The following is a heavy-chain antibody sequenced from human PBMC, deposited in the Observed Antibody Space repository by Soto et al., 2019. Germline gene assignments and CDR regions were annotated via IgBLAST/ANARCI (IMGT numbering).Heavy chain of an antibody. CDR3: ATNYYDSSGYYSYYYYGMDV. CDR1: GYTLTSYY. Sequence: ASVKVSCMESGYTLTSYYMNWVRQAPGQGLEWMGIINPSGGSTSYAQKFQGRVTMTRDTSTSTVYMELSSLISEDTAVYYCATNYYDSSGYYSYYYYGMDVWGQGTTVTVSS. J-gene: IGHJ6*01. V-gene: IGHV1-46*03. D-gene: IGHD3-22*01. CDR2: INPSGGST.